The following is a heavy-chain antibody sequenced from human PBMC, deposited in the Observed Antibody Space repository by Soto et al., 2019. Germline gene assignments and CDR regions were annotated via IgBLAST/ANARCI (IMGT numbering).Heavy chain of an antibody. J-gene: IGHJ4*02. CDR1: VYTXSNYY. D-gene: IGHD2-8*01. Sequence: SXKVSCKAAVYTXSNYYMDWVRQAPGQGLEWIGVIHYSGSTPTYAQKFQGRFTISRDNDRNSLYLQMNSMRDEDTAVYYCARVVDGVSGADYWGQGTRVTVSA. V-gene: IGHV1-46*01. CDR3: ARVVDGVSGADY. CDR2: IHYSGSTP.